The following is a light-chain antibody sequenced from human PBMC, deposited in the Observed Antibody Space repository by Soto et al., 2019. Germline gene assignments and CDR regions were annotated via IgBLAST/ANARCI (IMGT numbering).Light chain of an antibody. V-gene: IGKV3-15*01. J-gene: IGKJ5*01. Sequence: EIVVTQSPATLSVSPWEIVTLSCRASQSVRRKGAWYQQKPGQTPRDIIYDTSTRAADIPARFSGSGYGTYFTLTISSLQSEDFAAYYCHQYNIWRSITFGPGTRLEIK. CDR1: QSVRRK. CDR2: DTS. CDR3: HQYNIWRSIT.